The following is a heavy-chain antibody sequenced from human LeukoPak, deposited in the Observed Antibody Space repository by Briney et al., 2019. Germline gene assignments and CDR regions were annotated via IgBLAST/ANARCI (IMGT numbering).Heavy chain of an antibody. CDR3: VRQGTNSGYYLLDY. D-gene: IGHD3-22*01. CDR1: GAAPSEYY. V-gene: IGHV4-34*01. Sequence: PSETLSLTCAVYGAAPSEYYWSWVRQSPGEGRGWVGEVAHKGPTVYSPTLNRKYNPSSKSRVTMSVYPSKKQFSLKLTSVTVADTATYYSVRQGTNSGYYLLDYWGQGHLVIVSS. J-gene: IGHJ4*02. CDR2: VAHKGPTVYSPTLNR.